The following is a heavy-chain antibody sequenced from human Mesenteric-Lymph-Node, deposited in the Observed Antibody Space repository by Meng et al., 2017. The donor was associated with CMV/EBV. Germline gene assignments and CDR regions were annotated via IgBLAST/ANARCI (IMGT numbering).Heavy chain of an antibody. CDR3: TSSSCLDVVSCYYFDY. CDR1: GDSVSSNSAA. V-gene: IGHV6-1*01. D-gene: IGHD5/OR15-5a*01. CDR2: TYYRSKWYN. J-gene: IGHJ4*02. Sequence: SETLSLTCAISGDSVSSNSAAWNWIRQSPSRGLEWLGRTYYRSKWYNDYAVSVKSRITINSDTSKSQFSLHLNSVTPEYTAVYYCTSSSCLDVVSCYYFDYWGQGTLVTVSS.